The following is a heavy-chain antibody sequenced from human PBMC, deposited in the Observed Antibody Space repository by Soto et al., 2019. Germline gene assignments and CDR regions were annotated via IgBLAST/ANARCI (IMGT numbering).Heavy chain of an antibody. J-gene: IGHJ4*02. CDR2: ISYDGSDK. V-gene: IGHV3-30*18. Sequence: QVQLVESGGGVVQPGRSLRLSCAASGFTFSSYGMHWVRQAPGKGLEWVAVISYDGSDKYYADSVKGRFTISRDNSKNTLDLQMNSLRADDTAVYYCAKALGELSPESYDYWGQGTLMTVSS. CDR1: GFTFSSYG. D-gene: IGHD3-16*02. CDR3: AKALGELSPESYDY.